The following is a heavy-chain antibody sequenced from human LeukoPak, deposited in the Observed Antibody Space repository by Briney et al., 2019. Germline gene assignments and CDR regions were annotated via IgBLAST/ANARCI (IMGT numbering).Heavy chain of an antibody. V-gene: IGHV3-23*01. Sequence: GGSLRLSCAPYGFTFSTYAMSWVRQDPAKGLEWVSAISGGGSSTYYADSVKGRFTISRDNSNNALHLQMNSLRAEDTAVYYCALRGVGGAFDIWGHGTMVTVSS. CDR3: ALRGVGGAFDI. D-gene: IGHD3-10*01. J-gene: IGHJ3*02. CDR2: ISGGGSST. CDR1: GFTFSTYA.